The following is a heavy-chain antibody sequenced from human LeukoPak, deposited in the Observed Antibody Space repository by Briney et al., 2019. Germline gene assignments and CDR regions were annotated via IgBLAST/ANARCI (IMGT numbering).Heavy chain of an antibody. Sequence: GGSLRLSCAASGFTFDDYAMHWVRQAPGKGLEWVSGISWNSGSIGYADSVKGRFTISRDNAKNSLYLQMNSLRAEDTAVYYCARDLSLERDYWGQGTLVTVSS. J-gene: IGHJ4*02. V-gene: IGHV3-9*01. CDR1: GFTFDDYA. CDR2: ISWNSGSI. CDR3: ARDLSLERDY. D-gene: IGHD3-3*01.